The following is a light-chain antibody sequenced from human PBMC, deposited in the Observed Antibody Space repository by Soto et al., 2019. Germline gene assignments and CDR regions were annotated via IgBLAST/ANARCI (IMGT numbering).Light chain of an antibody. J-gene: IGLJ2*01. CDR2: EVN. CDR3: NSYVTSNVVI. V-gene: IGLV2-8*01. Sequence: QSALTQPPSASGSPGQSVIISWTGTRDDVGGYNYVSWYQQHPGKAPKIMIYEVNKRPSGVPARFSGSKSGNTASLTVSGLQAEDEAVYYCNSYVTSNVVIFGGGTKLTVL. CDR1: RDDVGGYNY.